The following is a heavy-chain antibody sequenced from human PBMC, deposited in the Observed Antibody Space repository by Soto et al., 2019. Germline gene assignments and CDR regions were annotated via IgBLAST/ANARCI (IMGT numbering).Heavy chain of an antibody. J-gene: IGHJ5*02. D-gene: IGHD4-4*01. CDR1: GGSISSGGYY. Sequence: SETLSLTCTVSGGSISSGGYYWSWIRQHPGKGLEWIGYIYYSGSTYYNPSLKSRVTISVDTSKNQFSLKLSSVTAADTAVYYCAREGYSNYVFWFDPWGQGTLVTVSS. CDR3: AREGYSNYVFWFDP. CDR2: IYYSGST. V-gene: IGHV4-31*03.